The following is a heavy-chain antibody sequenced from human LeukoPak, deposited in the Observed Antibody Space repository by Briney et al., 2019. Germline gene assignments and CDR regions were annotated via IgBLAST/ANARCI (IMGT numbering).Heavy chain of an antibody. V-gene: IGHV4-39*01. CDR2: IYYSGST. CDR3: ATFYFDSSPRDY. Sequence: SETLSLTCTVSGGSIFSSSYYWAWIRQPPGKGLESIGSIYYSGSTYYNPSLQSRVTISLDRSKNQFSLRLTSVTAADTAVYYCATFYFDSSPRDYWGQGTLVTVSS. J-gene: IGHJ4*02. CDR1: GGSIFSSSYY. D-gene: IGHD3-22*01.